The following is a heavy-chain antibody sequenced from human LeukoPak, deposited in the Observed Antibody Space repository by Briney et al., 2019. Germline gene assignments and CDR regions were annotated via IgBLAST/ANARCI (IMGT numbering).Heavy chain of an antibody. CDR1: GFTFSTYW. Sequence: GGSLRLSCAASGFTFSTYWMHWVRQAPGKGLVWVSRIHGDGTFTTSADSVKGRFTISRDNAQNMVYLQMNSLRVEDTAVYYCARGVTTTYYFDYWGQGTLVTVSS. V-gene: IGHV3-74*01. D-gene: IGHD4-17*01. J-gene: IGHJ4*02. CDR3: ARGVTTTYYFDY. CDR2: IHGDGTFT.